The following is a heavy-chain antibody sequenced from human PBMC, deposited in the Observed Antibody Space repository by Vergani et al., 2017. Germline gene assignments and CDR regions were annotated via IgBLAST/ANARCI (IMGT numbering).Heavy chain of an antibody. CDR3: AIVITYYYDSSGYYGPYYCYGMDV. Sequence: QVQLQQWGAGLLKPSETLSLTCAVYGGSFSGYYWSWIRQPPGKGLEWIGEINHSGSTNYNPSLKSRVTISVDTSKNQFSLKLSSVTAADTAVYYCAIVITYYYDSSGYYGPYYCYGMDVWGQGTTVTVSS. D-gene: IGHD3-22*01. CDR2: INHSGST. V-gene: IGHV4-34*01. CDR1: GGSFSGYY. J-gene: IGHJ6*02.